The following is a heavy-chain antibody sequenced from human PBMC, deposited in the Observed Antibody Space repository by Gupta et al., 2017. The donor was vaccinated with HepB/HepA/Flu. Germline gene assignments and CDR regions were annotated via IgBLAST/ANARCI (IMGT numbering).Heavy chain of an antibody. Sequence: QVRLVESGGGVVQPGRSLRLSCVASGFTFTSYGMHWVRQAPGKGLEWMAVIWYDGNKKHYADSVKGRFTISRDSSKNTVYLEINSVTVEDTAVYYCARDTFYFGSGSSSHFDYWGQGTLVTVSS. J-gene: IGHJ4*02. CDR1: GFTFTSYG. CDR3: ARDTFYFGSGSSSHFDY. D-gene: IGHD3-10*01. CDR2: IWYDGNKK. V-gene: IGHV3-33*01.